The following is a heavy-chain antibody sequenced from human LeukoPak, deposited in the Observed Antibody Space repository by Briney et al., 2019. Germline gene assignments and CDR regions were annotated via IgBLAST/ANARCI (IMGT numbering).Heavy chain of an antibody. CDR2: INPNSGGT. J-gene: IGHJ6*03. V-gene: IGHV1-2*02. CDR3: AAPPARGLSPYYYYMDV. CDR1: GYTFTGYS. D-gene: IGHD2/OR15-2a*01. Sequence: APVKVSCKASGYTFTGYSIHWVRQAPGQGLEWMGWINPNSGGTNYAQKFQGRVTMTRDTSISTAYMELSRLRSDDTAVYYCAAPPARGLSPYYYYMDVWGKGTTVTVSS.